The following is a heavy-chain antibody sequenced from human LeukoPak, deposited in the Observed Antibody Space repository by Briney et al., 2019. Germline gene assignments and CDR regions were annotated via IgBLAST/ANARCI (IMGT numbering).Heavy chain of an antibody. D-gene: IGHD6-19*01. Sequence: GASVKVSCKASGGTFSSYAISWVRQAPGQRLEWMGWINAGNGNTKYSQKFQGRVTITRDTSASTAYMELSSLRSEDTAVYYCARVESIAVAGMLWWDLDYWGQGTLVTVSS. CDR3: ARVESIAVAGMLWWDLDY. V-gene: IGHV1-3*01. J-gene: IGHJ4*02. CDR2: INAGNGNT. CDR1: GGTFSSYA.